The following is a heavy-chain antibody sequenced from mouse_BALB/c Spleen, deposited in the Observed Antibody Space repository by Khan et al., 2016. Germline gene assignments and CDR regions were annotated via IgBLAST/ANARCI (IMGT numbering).Heavy chain of an antibody. Sequence: EVELVESGGGLVQPGGSRKLSCAASGFTFSSFGMHWVRQAPEKGLEWVAYISSGSSTIYYADTVKGRFTISRDKPKNTLFLQMTSLRSEDTAIYYCARLTPDARDYWGQGTSVTVSS. CDR3: ARLTPDARDY. CDR1: GFTFSSFG. CDR2: ISSGSSTI. D-gene: IGHD4-1*01. V-gene: IGHV5-17*02. J-gene: IGHJ4*01.